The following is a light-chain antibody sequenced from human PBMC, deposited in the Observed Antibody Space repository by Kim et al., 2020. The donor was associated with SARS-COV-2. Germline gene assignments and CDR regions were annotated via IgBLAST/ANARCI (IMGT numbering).Light chain of an antibody. CDR3: QAWASSTQWV. J-gene: IGLJ3*02. V-gene: IGLV3-1*01. Sequence: SYELTQPPSVSVSPGQTASITCSGDKLGDKYACWYQQKPGQSPVLVIYQDSKRPSGIPERFSGSNSGNTATLTISGTQAMDEADYYCQAWASSTQWVFGGGTQLTVL. CDR2: QDS. CDR1: KLGDKY.